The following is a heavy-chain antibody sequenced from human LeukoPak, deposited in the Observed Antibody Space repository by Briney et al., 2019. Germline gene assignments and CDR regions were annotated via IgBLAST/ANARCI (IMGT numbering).Heavy chain of an antibody. CDR1: VSTFTSYW. CDR2: IYPGDSYT. D-gene: IGHD1-1*01. V-gene: IGHV5-51*01. Sequence: FSCQASVSTFTSYWSGCARQLPGKDRKWMGIIYPGDSYTRYGPSIQGQVTNLTRKSISSPYLQARCLQASDPGMYLCARTTAAKNLDSWGEGTLVTVSS. J-gene: IGHJ4*02. CDR3: ARTTAAKNLDS.